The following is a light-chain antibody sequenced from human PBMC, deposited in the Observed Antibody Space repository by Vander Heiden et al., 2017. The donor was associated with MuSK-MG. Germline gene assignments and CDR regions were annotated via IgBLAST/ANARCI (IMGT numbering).Light chain of an antibody. CDR2: EVA. Sequence: QSALTQPPSASGSLGQSVTISCTGTSSDVGAYSFVSWYQQHPGKAPKLIISEVAKRPSGVPDRFSGSKSGNTASLTVSGLQAEDEAHYYGISYAGSDKVVFGGGTKLTVL. CDR1: SSDVGAYSF. J-gene: IGLJ3*02. CDR3: ISYAGSDKVV. V-gene: IGLV2-8*01.